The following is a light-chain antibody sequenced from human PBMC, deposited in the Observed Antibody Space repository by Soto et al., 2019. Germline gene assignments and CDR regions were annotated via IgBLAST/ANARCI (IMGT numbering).Light chain of an antibody. V-gene: IGKV3-15*01. CDR3: QHYNYSPLT. J-gene: IGKJ4*01. CDR1: QRVNSN. CDR2: GAS. Sequence: EIVMTQSPATLSVSPVERATLSCRASQRVNSNLAWYQQKHGQPPRLLIYGASTRDTGIPGRFSGSGSGTEFTLTISRLQSEDFAVYYCQHYNYSPLTFGGGTKV.